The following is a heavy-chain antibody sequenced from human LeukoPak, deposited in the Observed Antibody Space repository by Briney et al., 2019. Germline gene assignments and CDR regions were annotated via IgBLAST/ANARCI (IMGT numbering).Heavy chain of an antibody. D-gene: IGHD3/OR15-3a*01. CDR3: ARQTGSGLFILP. CDR2: IYYTGNT. CDR1: GVSISSSNSY. V-gene: IGHV4-39*01. Sequence: SETLSLTCTVSGVSISSSNSYWGWIRQPPGKGLEWIGSIYYTGNTYYNASLKSRATISIDTSKNQTSLTLTSVTATDTAVYYCARQTGSGLFILPGGQGTLVTVSS. J-gene: IGHJ5*02.